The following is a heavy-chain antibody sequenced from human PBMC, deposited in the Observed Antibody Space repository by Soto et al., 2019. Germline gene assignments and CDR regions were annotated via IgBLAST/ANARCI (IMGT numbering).Heavy chain of an antibody. CDR2: ISWNSGDI. V-gene: IGHV3-9*01. Sequence: EVQLVESGGGSGQPGRSLRLSCAASGFSFDDYGMHWVRQGPGKGLEWVSGISWNSGDIYYADSVKGRFTISRDNAKRSLYPQMNSLRTEDTALYYCAKDNDLDRDGPFDYWGQGILVTVSS. J-gene: IGHJ4*02. CDR3: AKDNDLDRDGPFDY. CDR1: GFSFDDYG. D-gene: IGHD2-2*03.